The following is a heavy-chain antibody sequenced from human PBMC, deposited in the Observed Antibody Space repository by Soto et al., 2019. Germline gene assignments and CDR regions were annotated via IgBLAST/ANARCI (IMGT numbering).Heavy chain of an antibody. Sequence: HPGGSLRLSCAASGFTFSSYAMSWVRQAPGKGLEWVSAISGSGGSTYYADSVKGRFTISRDSSKNTLYLQMNSLRAEDTAVYYCARDGHDVLRFLEWLFPDYWGQGTPVTVSS. V-gene: IGHV3-23*01. CDR3: ARDGHDVLRFLEWLFPDY. D-gene: IGHD3-3*01. CDR2: ISGSGGST. CDR1: GFTFSSYA. J-gene: IGHJ4*02.